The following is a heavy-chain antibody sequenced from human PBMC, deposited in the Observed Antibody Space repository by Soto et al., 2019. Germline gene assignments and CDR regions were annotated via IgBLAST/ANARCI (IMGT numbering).Heavy chain of an antibody. V-gene: IGHV3-30*18. D-gene: IGHD2-2*01. CDR3: AKDNWISTSCYRLYNWFDP. CDR1: GFTFSSYG. Sequence: QVQLVESGGGVVQPGRSLRLSCAASGFTFSSYGMHWVRQAPGKGLEWVAVISYGGSNKYYADSVKGRFTISRDNSKNTQYLQMNNLRAEDTAVYYCAKDNWISTSCYRLYNWFDPWGQGTLVTVSS. CDR2: ISYGGSNK. J-gene: IGHJ5*02.